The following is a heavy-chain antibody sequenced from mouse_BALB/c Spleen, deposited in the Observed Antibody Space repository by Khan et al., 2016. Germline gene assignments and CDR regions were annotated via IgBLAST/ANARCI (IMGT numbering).Heavy chain of an antibody. Sequence: QIQLVQSGPELKKPGETVKVSCKASGYTFTNYGMNWVKQAPGKGLKWMGWINTYTGEPTYADDFKGRFAFSLETSASTAYLQINNLKNEDTATYFCARRIFMSALVAMDFWGQGTSVTVSS. V-gene: IGHV9-3-1*01. CDR1: GYTFTNYG. CDR3: ARRIFMSALVAMDF. J-gene: IGHJ4*01. D-gene: IGHD1-1*01. CDR2: INTYTGEP.